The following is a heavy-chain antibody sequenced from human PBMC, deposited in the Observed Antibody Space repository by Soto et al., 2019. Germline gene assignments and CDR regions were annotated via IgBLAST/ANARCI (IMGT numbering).Heavy chain of an antibody. CDR1: GFTFSNAW. J-gene: IGHJ6*02. D-gene: IGHD4-4*01. V-gene: IGHV3-15*01. CDR2: IKSKTDGGTT. Sequence: GGSLRLSCAASGFTFSNAWMSWVHQAPGKGLEWVGRIKSKTDGGTTDYAAPVKGRFTISRDDSKNTLYLQMNSLKTEDTAVYYCTTGRSETTYYYYGMDVWGQGTTVTVSS. CDR3: TTGRSETTYYYYGMDV.